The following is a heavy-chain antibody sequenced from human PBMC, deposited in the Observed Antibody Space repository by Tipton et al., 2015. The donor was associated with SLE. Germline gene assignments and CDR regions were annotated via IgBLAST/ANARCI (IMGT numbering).Heavy chain of an antibody. V-gene: IGHV4-34*01. Sequence: TLSLTCTVSGGSISSYYWSWIRQPPGKGLEWIGEINHSGSTNYNPSLKSRVTISVDTSKNQFSLKLSSVTAADTAVYYCARVGGAFDIWGQGTMVTVSS. CDR2: INHSGST. J-gene: IGHJ3*02. CDR3: ARVGGAFDI. CDR1: GGSISSYY. D-gene: IGHD2-15*01.